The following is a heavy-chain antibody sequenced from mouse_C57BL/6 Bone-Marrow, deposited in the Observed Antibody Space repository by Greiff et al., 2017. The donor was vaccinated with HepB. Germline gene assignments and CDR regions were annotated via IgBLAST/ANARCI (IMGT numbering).Heavy chain of an antibody. D-gene: IGHD2-2*01. V-gene: IGHV14-4*01. Sequence: EVKLQQSGAELVRPGASVKLSCTASGFNIKDDYMHWVKQRPEQGLEWIGWIDPENGDTEYASKFQGKATITADTSSNTAYLQLSSLTSEDTAVYYCTTRGYDSAWFAYWGQGTLVTVSA. CDR2: IDPENGDT. CDR3: TTRGYDSAWFAY. J-gene: IGHJ3*01. CDR1: GFNIKDDY.